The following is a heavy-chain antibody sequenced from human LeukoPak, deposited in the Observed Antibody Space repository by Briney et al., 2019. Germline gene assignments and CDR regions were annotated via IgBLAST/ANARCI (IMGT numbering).Heavy chain of an antibody. D-gene: IGHD5-18*01. J-gene: IGHJ3*02. CDR2: INPNSGGT. Sequence: ASVKVSCKASGYNFTCNYIHWVRQAPGQGLEWMGWINPNSGGTNYAQKFQGRVTMTRDTSISTASMELNRLRSDDTAVYYCARDGKDWIQLWFWFAFDIWGQGTMVTVSS. CDR1: GYNFTCNY. V-gene: IGHV1-2*02. CDR3: ARDGKDWIQLWFWFAFDI.